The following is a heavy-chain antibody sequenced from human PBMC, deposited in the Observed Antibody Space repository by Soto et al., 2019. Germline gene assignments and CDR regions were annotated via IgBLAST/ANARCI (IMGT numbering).Heavy chain of an antibody. D-gene: IGHD3-22*01. V-gene: IGHV3-74*01. Sequence: LRLSCAASGFTFSSYWMHWVRQAPGKGLVWVSRINSDGSSTSYADSVKGRFTISRDNAKNTLYLQMNSLRAEDTAVYYCARADYDSSGYLDYWGQGTLVTVSS. CDR1: GFTFSSYW. CDR3: ARADYDSSGYLDY. J-gene: IGHJ4*02. CDR2: INSDGSST.